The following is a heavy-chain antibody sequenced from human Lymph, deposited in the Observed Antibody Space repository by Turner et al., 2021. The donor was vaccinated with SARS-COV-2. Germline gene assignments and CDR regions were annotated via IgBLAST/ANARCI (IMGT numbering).Heavy chain of an antibody. Sequence: QVQLVHSGAEVKKPGASVTGSCKASRYTFTSYYMHWVRQAPGQGLEWMGIIKPSGGSTSYGKKFKGRVTMTRDTSTSTVYMELSSLRSEDTAVYYCARDPPIQIWVDYFYYGMDVWGQGTTVTVSS. V-gene: IGHV1-46*01. J-gene: IGHJ6*02. D-gene: IGHD5-18*01. CDR1: RYTFTSYY. CDR3: ARDPPIQIWVDYFYYGMDV. CDR2: IKPSGGST.